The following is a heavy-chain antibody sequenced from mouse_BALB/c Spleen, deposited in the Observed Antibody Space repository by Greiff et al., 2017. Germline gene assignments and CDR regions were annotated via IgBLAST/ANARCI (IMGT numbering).Heavy chain of an antibody. J-gene: IGHJ1*01. CDR3: TSTRYYYGSRDWYFDV. D-gene: IGHD1-1*01. CDR1: GFTFSNYW. Sequence: EVQGVESGGGLVQPGGSMKLSCVASGFTFSNYWMNWVRQSPEKGLEWVAEIRLKSNNYATHYAESVKGRFTISRDDSKSSVYLQMNNLRAEDTGIYYCTSTRYYYGSRDWYFDVWGAGTTVTVSS. CDR2: IRLKSNNYAT. V-gene: IGHV6-6*02.